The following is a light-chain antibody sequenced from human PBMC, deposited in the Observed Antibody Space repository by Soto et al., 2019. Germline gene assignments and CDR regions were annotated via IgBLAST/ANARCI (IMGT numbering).Light chain of an antibody. CDR2: AAS. CDR1: QSISNF. Sequence: DIQMTQSPSSLSASVGDRVTITCLASQSISNFLNWYQNKPGKAPNLLIYAASSLQSGVPSRFSGSGSGTDFNLTISSLQTEDFATYLCQHRSRLTITFGRGTRLEIK. V-gene: IGKV1-39*01. J-gene: IGKJ5*01. CDR3: QHRSRLTIT.